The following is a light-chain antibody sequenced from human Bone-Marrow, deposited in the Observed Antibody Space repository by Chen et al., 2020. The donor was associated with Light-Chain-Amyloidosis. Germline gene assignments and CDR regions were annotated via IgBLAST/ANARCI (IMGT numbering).Light chain of an antibody. V-gene: IGKV3-11*01. CDR2: AVS. J-gene: IGKJ5*01. CDR1: QSVGTN. CDR3: QQRSNWPPSIT. Sequence: EIVLTQSPATLSLSPGERATLSCRASQSVGTNLAWYQQKPGQAPRLLIYAVSARATGIPARFRGSGSGTDFTLTISSLEPADFAVYYCQQRSNWPPSITFGQGTRLDI.